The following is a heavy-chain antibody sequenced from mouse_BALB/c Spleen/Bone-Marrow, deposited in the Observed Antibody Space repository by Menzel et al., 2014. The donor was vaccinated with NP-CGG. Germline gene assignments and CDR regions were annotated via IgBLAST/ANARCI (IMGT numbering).Heavy chain of an antibody. D-gene: IGHD2-1*01. CDR2: IYPGDGST. J-gene: IGHJ1*01. CDR3: ARSGNYYGNYYWYFDV. V-gene: IGHV1S56*01. CDR1: GYTFTSHD. Sequence: QVHVKQSGPELVKPGALVKISCKASGYTFTSHDINWVKQRPGQGLEWIGWIYPGDGSTKYNEKFKGKATLTADKSSSTAYMQLSSLTSENSAVYFCARSGNYYGNYYWYFDVWGAGTTVTVSS.